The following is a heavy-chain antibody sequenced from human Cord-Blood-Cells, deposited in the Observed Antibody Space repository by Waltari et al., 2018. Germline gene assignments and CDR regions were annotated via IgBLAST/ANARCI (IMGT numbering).Heavy chain of an antibody. J-gene: IGHJ3*02. CDR1: GGSFSGYY. CDR2: INHNGST. CDR3: ARGGDSSGWPDAFDI. V-gene: IGHV4-34*01. Sequence: QVQLQQWGAGLLKPSETLSLTCAVYGGSFSGYYWSWIRQPPGKGLEWIGEINHNGSTNYNPSLKSRVTISVDTSKNQFSLKLSSVTAADTAVYYCARGGDSSGWPDAFDIWGQGTMVTVSS. D-gene: IGHD6-19*01.